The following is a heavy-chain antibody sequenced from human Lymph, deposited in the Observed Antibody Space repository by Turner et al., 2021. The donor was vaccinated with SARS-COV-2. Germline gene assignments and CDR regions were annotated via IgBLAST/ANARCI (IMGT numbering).Heavy chain of an antibody. CDR1: GFTFSSYS. D-gene: IGHD6-19*01. Sequence: EVQLVESGGALGKPGGSLRLPCSASGFTFSSYSMNWVRQAPGKGLEWVSFISGSSSYIYYADSVKGRFTISRDNAKNSLYLQMNSLRAEDTAVYYCARGGRPPWQWLGLGNFDYWGQGTLVTVSS. CDR2: ISGSSSYI. CDR3: ARGGRPPWQWLGLGNFDY. V-gene: IGHV3-21*02. J-gene: IGHJ4*02.